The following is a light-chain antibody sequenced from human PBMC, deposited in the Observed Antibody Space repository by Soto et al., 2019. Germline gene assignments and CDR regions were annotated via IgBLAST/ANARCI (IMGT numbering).Light chain of an antibody. CDR3: CSYAGVTSSVYV. CDR1: SSGVGSYDL. V-gene: IGLV2-23*01. CDR2: EDN. Sequence: QSALTQPASVSGSPGQSITISCTGTSSGVGSYDLVSWYQQHPGKAPKLVIYEDNKRPSGVSSRFSGSKSGNTASLTISGLRAEDEADYWCCSYAGVTSSVYVFGNGTKVTVL. J-gene: IGLJ1*01.